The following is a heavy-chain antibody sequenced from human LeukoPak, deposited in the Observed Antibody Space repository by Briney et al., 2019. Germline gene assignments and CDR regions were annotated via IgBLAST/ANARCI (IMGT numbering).Heavy chain of an antibody. J-gene: IGHJ3*02. CDR3: AGGIDLWVWAFEN. CDR2: ISADGNAK. V-gene: IGHV3-30*04. CDR1: GFIFSNV. D-gene: IGHD3-3*01. Sequence: PGGSLRLSCAGSGFIFSNVLHWVRQSPDKGLEWLALISADGNAKFYADSVKGRFTISRDDSKNTLFLQMISLGPDDTALYHCAGGIDLWVWAFENWGQGTMVTVS.